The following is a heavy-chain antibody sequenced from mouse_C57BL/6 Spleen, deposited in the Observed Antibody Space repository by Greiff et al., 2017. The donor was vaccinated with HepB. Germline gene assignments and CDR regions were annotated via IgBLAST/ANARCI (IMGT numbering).Heavy chain of an antibody. CDR2: IYPSDSET. J-gene: IGHJ2*01. CDR1: GYTFTSYW. D-gene: IGHD1-1*01. Sequence: VQLQQPGAELVRPGSSVKLSCKASGYTFTSYWMDWVKQRPGQGLEWIGNIYPSDSETHYNQKFKDKATLTVDKSSSTAYMQLSSLTSEDSAVYYCARSGYYYGSSPFDYWGQGTTLTVSS. CDR3: ARSGYYYGSSPFDY. V-gene: IGHV1-61*01.